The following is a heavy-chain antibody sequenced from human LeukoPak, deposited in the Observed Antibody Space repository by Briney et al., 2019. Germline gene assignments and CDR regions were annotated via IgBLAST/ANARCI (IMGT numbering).Heavy chain of an antibody. D-gene: IGHD2-21*01. V-gene: IGHV3-30-3*01. J-gene: IGHJ4*02. CDR1: GFTFSSYA. Sequence: PGGSLRLSCAASGFTFSSYAMHWVRQAPGKGLEWVAVISYDGSNKYYADSVKGRFTISRDNSKNTLYLQMNSLRAEGTAVYYCARDLEAYVNDDYWGQGTLVTVSS. CDR3: ARDLEAYVNDDY. CDR2: ISYDGSNK.